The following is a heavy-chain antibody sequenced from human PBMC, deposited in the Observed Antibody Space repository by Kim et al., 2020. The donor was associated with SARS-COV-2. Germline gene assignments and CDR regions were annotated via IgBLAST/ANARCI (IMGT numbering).Heavy chain of an antibody. J-gene: IGHJ5*02. CDR1: GFSLNTAGVR. V-gene: IGHV2-5*02. CDR2: IAWGDDK. CDR3: AHRRVPGYRDSSGWYDWFEP. D-gene: IGHD6-19*01. Sequence: SGPTLVNPTQSLTLTCTFSGFSLNTAGVRVWWIRQPPGKALEWLALIAWGDDKYYSPSLRSRLTIMKDTSKDQVVLTMTNMDPLDTATYYCAHRRVPGYRDSSGWYDWFEPWGPGILVTVSS.